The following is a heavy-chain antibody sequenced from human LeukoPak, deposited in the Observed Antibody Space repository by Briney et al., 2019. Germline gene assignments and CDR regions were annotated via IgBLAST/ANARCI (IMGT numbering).Heavy chain of an antibody. V-gene: IGHV3-21*04. CDR1: GFTFSSYS. CDR2: ISSSSSYI. Sequence: GGSLRLSCAASGFTFSSYSMNWVRQAPGKGLEWVSSISSSSSYIYYADSVKGRFTISRDNAKNSLYLQMNSLRAEDTAVYYCARDLEERGYSYGNLGYWGQGTLVTVSS. J-gene: IGHJ4*02. CDR3: ARDLEERGYSYGNLGY. D-gene: IGHD5-18*01.